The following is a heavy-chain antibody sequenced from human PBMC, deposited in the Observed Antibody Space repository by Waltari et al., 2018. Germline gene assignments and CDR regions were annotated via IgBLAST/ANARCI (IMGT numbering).Heavy chain of an antibody. CDR3: ARGGYCSGGSCYRPAYYYYMDV. CDR2: INHSGSP. CDR1: GGSFRGYY. D-gene: IGHD2-15*01. Sequence: QVQLQQWGAGLLKPSETLSLTCAVNGGSFRGYYWSWIRQPPGQGLDWIGEINHSGSPNYNPSLKSRVTISVDTSKNQFSLKLSSVTAADTAVYYCARGGYCSGGSCYRPAYYYYMDVWGKGTTVTVSS. J-gene: IGHJ6*03. V-gene: IGHV4-34*01.